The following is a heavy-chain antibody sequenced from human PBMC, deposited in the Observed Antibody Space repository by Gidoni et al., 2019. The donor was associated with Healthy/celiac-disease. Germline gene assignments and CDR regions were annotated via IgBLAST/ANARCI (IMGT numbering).Heavy chain of an antibody. J-gene: IGHJ4*02. CDR3: ARAGQYDILTSYYLFDY. Sequence: EVQLVESGGGLVQPGGSLRLSCALSGLTFRSYEMNWVRPAPGKGLEWVSYISSSGRTKYYADSVKGRFTVSRDNAKNSLYLQMNSVRAEDTAVYYCARAGQYDILTSYYLFDYWGQGTLVTVSS. CDR2: ISSSGRTK. CDR1: GLTFRSYE. V-gene: IGHV3-48*03. D-gene: IGHD3-9*01.